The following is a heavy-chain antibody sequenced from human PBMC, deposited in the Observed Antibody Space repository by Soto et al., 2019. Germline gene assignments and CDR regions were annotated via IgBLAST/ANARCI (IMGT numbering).Heavy chain of an antibody. V-gene: IGHV1-18*01. D-gene: IGHD3-16*01. CDR1: GYTFTSYG. J-gene: IGHJ6*02. CDR2: INPYSGNT. Sequence: ASVKVSCKASGYTFTSYGISWVRQAPGQGLEWMGWINPYSGNTNYAQKFQGWVTMTSDTSISTAYMELRSLRSNDTAIYYCAMVDVYVTPSPQDVWGQGTTVTLS. CDR3: AMVDVYVTPSPQDV.